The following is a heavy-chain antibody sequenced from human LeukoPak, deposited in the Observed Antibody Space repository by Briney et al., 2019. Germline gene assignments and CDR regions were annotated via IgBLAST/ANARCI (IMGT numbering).Heavy chain of an antibody. Sequence: GGSLRLSCAASGFTFSSYGMHWVRQAPGKGLEWVAVISYDGSNKYYADSVKGRFTISRDNSENTLWLQMNSLRAEDTAVYYCARLHYDVLTGPFDYWGQGTLVTVSS. D-gene: IGHD3-9*01. CDR3: ARLHYDVLTGPFDY. J-gene: IGHJ4*02. CDR1: GFTFSSYG. CDR2: ISYDGSNK. V-gene: IGHV3-30*03.